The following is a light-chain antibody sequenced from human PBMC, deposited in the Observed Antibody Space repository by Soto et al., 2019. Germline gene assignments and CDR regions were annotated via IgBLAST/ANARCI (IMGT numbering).Light chain of an antibody. Sequence: EIVLTQFPATLSLSPGERATLSCRASQSVSRYLAWYQQKPGQAPRLLIYDVSTRAPGIPARFSGSGSGTDFTLTITSLEPEDFAIYSCQQRSDWPITFGQGTRLEIK. J-gene: IGKJ5*01. V-gene: IGKV3-11*01. CDR3: QQRSDWPIT. CDR2: DVS. CDR1: QSVSRY.